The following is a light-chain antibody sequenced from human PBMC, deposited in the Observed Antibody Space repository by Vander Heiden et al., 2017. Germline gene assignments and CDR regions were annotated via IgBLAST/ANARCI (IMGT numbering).Light chain of an antibody. Sequence: QSALTQPASVSGSPGQSITISCTGTSNDVGGYNYVSWYQHHPGKAPKLIIYEVNNRPSGVSNRFSGSKSGNTASLTISGLQAEDEADYYCASYTSVSTSVVFGGGTKLTVL. CDR3: ASYTSVSTSVV. J-gene: IGLJ2*01. CDR1: SNDVGGYNY. V-gene: IGLV2-14*01. CDR2: EVN.